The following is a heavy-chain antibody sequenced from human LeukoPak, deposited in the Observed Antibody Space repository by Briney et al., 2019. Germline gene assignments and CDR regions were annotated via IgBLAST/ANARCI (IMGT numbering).Heavy chain of an antibody. CDR3: HPLAYVSN. CDR1: GFNFGSRW. V-gene: IGHV3-74*01. Sequence: GVPLRLSCAVSGFNFGSRWMHWVRQAPGKGLVWVAVIKDDGFTASYADSVKGRFIASRDDARKTVYLQMSSLRAEDTAVYYCHPLAYVSNWGQGTLVTVSS. CDR2: IKDDGFTA. J-gene: IGHJ4*02. D-gene: IGHD3-22*01.